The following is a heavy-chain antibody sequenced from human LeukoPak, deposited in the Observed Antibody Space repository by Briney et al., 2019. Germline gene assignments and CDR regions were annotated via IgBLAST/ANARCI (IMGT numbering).Heavy chain of an antibody. V-gene: IGHV3-30*02. CDR1: GFTFSSYG. CDR3: AKAATPKKYGSGSYAFDY. Sequence: PGGSLRLSCAASGFTFSSYGMHWVRQAPGKGLEWVAFIRYDGSNKYYADSVKGRFTISRDNSKNTLYLQMNSLRAEDTAVYYCAKAATPKKYGSGSYAFDYWGQGTLVTVSS. CDR2: IRYDGSNK. J-gene: IGHJ4*02. D-gene: IGHD3-10*01.